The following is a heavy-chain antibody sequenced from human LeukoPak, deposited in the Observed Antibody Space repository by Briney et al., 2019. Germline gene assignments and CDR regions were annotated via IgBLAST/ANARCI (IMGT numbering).Heavy chain of an antibody. V-gene: IGHV4-59*01. D-gene: IGHD3-16*01. Sequence: SETLSLTCTVSGGSLSSYFWNWVRQPPGKGLEWIGSTYYKGNTNYNPSLKTRVTISLDTSKNQFSLKLSSVTAADTAVYFCARKVYYHDSTDYWFFDLWGRGTLVTVSS. CDR1: GGSLSSYF. CDR2: TYYKGNT. CDR3: ARKVYYHDSTDYWFFDL. J-gene: IGHJ2*01.